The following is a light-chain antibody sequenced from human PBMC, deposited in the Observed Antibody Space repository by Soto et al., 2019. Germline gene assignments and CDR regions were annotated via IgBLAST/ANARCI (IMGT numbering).Light chain of an antibody. CDR1: SSNIGSNT. J-gene: IGLJ3*02. V-gene: IGLV1-44*01. Sequence: QSVLTQPPSASGTPGQRVTISCSGSSSNIGSNTVNWYQQLPGTAPKLLIYSNNQRPSGVPDRFSGSKSGTSASLAISGLQSEDEADYYGPAWDDSLNGWVFGGGTKLIVL. CDR3: PAWDDSLNGWV. CDR2: SNN.